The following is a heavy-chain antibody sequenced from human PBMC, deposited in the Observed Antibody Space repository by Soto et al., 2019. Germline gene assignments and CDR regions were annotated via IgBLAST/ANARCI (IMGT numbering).Heavy chain of an antibody. CDR1: GYTFTGYY. Sequence: ASVKVSCKASGYTFTGYYMHWVRQAPGQGLEWMGWINPNSGGTNYAQKFQGRVTMTRDTSISTAYMELSRLRSDDTAVYYCARGPYYYDSSGYYYYFVCLGEGTLVTVSS. J-gene: IGHJ4*02. V-gene: IGHV1-2*02. CDR3: ARGPYYYDSSGYYYYFVC. CDR2: INPNSGGT. D-gene: IGHD3-22*01.